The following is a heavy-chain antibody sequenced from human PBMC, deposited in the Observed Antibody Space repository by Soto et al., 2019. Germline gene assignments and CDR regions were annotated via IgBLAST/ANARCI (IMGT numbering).Heavy chain of an antibody. CDR1: GYTFTSYD. CDR2: MNPNCGNT. CDR3: XXXXXXXXXXXDP. J-gene: IGHJ5*02. V-gene: IGHV1-8*01. Sequence: QVQLVQSGAEVKKPGASVKVSCKASGYTFTSYDINWVRQATGQGLEWMGWMNPNCGNTGYAQKFQGRVTMTRNTXXXXXXXXXXXXXXXXXXXXXXXXXXXXXXXXXDPWGQGTLVTVSS.